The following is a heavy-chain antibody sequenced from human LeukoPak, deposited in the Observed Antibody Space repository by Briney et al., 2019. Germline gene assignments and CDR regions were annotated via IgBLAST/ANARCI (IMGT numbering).Heavy chain of an antibody. V-gene: IGHV1-8*01. D-gene: IGHD2-2*01. CDR3: ARGGGRGGVVPAAQTDY. J-gene: IGHJ4*02. Sequence: ASVKVSCKASGYTFTSYDINWVRQATGQGLEWMGWMNPNSGNTGYAQKFQGRVTMTRNTSISTAYMELSSLRSEDTAVYYCARGGGRGGVVPAAQTDYWGQGTLVTVSS. CDR1: GYTFTSYD. CDR2: MNPNSGNT.